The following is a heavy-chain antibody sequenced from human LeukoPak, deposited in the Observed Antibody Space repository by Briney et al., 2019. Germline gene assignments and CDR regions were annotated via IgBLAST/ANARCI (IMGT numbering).Heavy chain of an antibody. Sequence: PGGSLRLSCAASGFTFSSYAMSWVRQAPGKGLEWVGRIKSKTDGGTTDYAAPVKGRFTISRDDSKNTLYLQMNSLKTEDTAVYYCTTVDYDYVWGSYPSQRFDYWGQGTLVTVSS. CDR1: GFTFSSYA. CDR3: TTVDYDYVWGSYPSQRFDY. CDR2: IKSKTDGGTT. V-gene: IGHV3-15*01. J-gene: IGHJ4*02. D-gene: IGHD3-16*02.